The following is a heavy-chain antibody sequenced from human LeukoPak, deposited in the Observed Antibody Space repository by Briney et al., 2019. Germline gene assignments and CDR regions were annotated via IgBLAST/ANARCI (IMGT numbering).Heavy chain of an antibody. J-gene: IGHJ3*02. CDR2: IYHSGNT. CDR3: ARDDRSPLVDAFDI. Sequence: SETLSLTCSVSGDSISNYYWSWIRQPPGKGLEWIGYIYHSGNTNYNPSLKSRVTISVDTFKNQFSLKLSSVTAADTAVYYCARDDRSPLVDAFDIWGQGTMVTVSS. D-gene: IGHD6-6*01. V-gene: IGHV4-59*01. CDR1: GDSISNYY.